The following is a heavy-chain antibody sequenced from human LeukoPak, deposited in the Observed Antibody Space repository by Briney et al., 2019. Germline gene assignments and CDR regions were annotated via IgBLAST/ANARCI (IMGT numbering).Heavy chain of an antibody. CDR1: GYSISSGYY. CDR2: IYHSGST. Sequence: SETLSLTCTVSGYSISSGYYWGWIRQPPGKGLEWIGSIYHSGSTYYNPSPKSRVTISVDTSKNQFSLKLSSVTAADTAVYYCARGALHNWFDPWGQGTLVTVSS. V-gene: IGHV4-38-2*02. J-gene: IGHJ5*02. CDR3: ARGALHNWFDP.